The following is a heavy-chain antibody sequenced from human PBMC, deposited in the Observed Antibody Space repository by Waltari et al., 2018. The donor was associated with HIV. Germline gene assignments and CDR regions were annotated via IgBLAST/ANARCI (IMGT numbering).Heavy chain of an antibody. CDR1: GFTFSSYW. J-gene: IGHJ6*02. V-gene: IGHV3-7*01. CDR3: ARDWTYYYGMDV. Sequence: EVQLVESGGGLVQPGGSLSLSCAASGFTFSSYWMSWVRQAPGKVLGLLANIKEDGSEKYVGDSGKGRFTISRDNAKNLLYLQMNSLRAEDTAVYYCARDWTYYYGMDVWGQGTTVTVSS. CDR2: IKEDGSEK. D-gene: IGHD3-3*01.